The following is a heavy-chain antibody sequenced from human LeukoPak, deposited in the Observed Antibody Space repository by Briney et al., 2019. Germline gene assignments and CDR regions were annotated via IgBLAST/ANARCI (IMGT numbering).Heavy chain of an antibody. J-gene: IGHJ4*02. Sequence: SETLSLTCTVSGGSISSSSYYWGWIRQPPGKGLEWIGSIYYSGSTYYNPSLKSRVTISVDTSKNQFSLKLSSVTAADTAVYYCARYSYGVRGYYFDYWGQGTLVTVSS. CDR2: IYYSGST. D-gene: IGHD5-18*01. V-gene: IGHV4-39*01. CDR1: GGSISSSSYY. CDR3: ARYSYGVRGYYFDY.